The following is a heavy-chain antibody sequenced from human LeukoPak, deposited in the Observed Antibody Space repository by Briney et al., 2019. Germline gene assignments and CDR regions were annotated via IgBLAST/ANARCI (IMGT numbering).Heavy chain of an antibody. J-gene: IGHJ4*02. CDR2: INHSGST. Sequence: SETLSLTCAVYGGSFSGYYWSWIRQPPGKGLEWIGEINHSGSTNYNPSLKSRVTISVDTSKNQFSLKLSSATAADTAVYYCARGRGSSGWPFDYWGQGTLVTVSS. D-gene: IGHD6-19*01. CDR3: ARGRGSSGWPFDY. V-gene: IGHV4-34*01. CDR1: GGSFSGYY.